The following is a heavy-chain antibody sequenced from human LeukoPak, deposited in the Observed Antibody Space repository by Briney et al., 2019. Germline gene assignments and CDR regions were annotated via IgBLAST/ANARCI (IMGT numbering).Heavy chain of an antibody. J-gene: IGHJ4*02. V-gene: IGHV3-66*01. CDR2: IYSGGST. CDR3: ATEITAAARPGNY. CDR1: GFTVSSNY. D-gene: IGHD6-13*01. Sequence: GGSLRLSCAASGFTVSSNYMSWVRQAPGKGLEWVSVIYSGGSTYYADSVKGRFTISRDNSKNTLYLQMNSLRAEDTAVYYCATEITAAARPGNYWGQGTLVTVSS.